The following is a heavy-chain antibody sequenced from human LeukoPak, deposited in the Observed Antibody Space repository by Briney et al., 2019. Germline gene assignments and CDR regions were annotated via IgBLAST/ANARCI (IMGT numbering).Heavy chain of an antibody. V-gene: IGHV4-59*01. CDR1: GGSISSYY. D-gene: IGHD3-22*01. CDR3: ARGSIAYYYMDV. J-gene: IGHJ6*03. Sequence: SETLSLTCTVSGGSISSYYWSWIRQPPGKGLEWIGNIYYSGSTNYNPSLKSRVTISVDTSKNQFSLKLSSVTAADTAVYYCARGSIAYYYMDVWGKGTTVTISS. CDR2: IYYSGST.